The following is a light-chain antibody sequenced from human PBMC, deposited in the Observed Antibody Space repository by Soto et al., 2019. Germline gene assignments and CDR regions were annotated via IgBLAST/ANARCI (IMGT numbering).Light chain of an antibody. CDR1: SSNIGAGYD. V-gene: IGLV1-40*01. Sequence: QSVLTQPPSVSGAPGQRVTISCTGSSSNIGAGYDVHWYQQLPGTAPKLLIYGNTHRPSGVPDRFSGSKSGTSASLAITGLQAEDEADYYCQSYDSSLSVVVFGGGTKLTVL. CDR2: GNT. CDR3: QSYDSSLSVVV. J-gene: IGLJ2*01.